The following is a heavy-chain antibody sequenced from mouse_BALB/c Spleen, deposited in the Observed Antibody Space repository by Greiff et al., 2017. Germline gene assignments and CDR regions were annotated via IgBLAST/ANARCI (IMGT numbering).Heavy chain of an antibody. Sequence: DAKLAASGGGLVPPGGSLRLSCVIYGFTFPDYYMSWVRQTPGKAPEWLGFIRYKANGYTSEYRASVKGRFTISSDNSQSILDLLMKTLRAEDSSAYYCAIDRENYEGNAMDYWGQGTSVTVSS. CDR3: AIDRENYEGNAMDY. V-gene: IGHV7-3*02. CDR2: IRYKANGYTS. CDR1: GFTFPDYY. D-gene: IGHD1-1*01. J-gene: IGHJ4*01.